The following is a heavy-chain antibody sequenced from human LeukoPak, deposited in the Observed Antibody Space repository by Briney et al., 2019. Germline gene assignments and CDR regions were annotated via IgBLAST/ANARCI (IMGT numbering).Heavy chain of an antibody. CDR1: VFTSSSDV. J-gene: IGHJ4*02. D-gene: IGHD2-8*01. CDR2: IEQEPRAK. Sequence: PVGSLRLSCAPSVFTSSSDVMSCVRQAPGKGLEWEGNIEQEPRAKYYMDYVKSRFNNSRDNANNSLYRQINSLRAEDEGVYYWERSKMGDCWGQGTLVTVSS. V-gene: IGHV3-7*05. CDR3: ERSKMGDC.